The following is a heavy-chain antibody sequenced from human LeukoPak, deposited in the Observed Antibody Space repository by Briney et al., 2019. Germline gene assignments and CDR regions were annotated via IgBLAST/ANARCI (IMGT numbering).Heavy chain of an antibody. J-gene: IGHJ3*02. CDR3: ARLYYDSTDDAFDI. V-gene: IGHV1-8*01. CDR1: GYTFTSYD. Sequence: GASVKVSCKASGYTFTSYDINWVRQATGQGLEWMGWMNPNSGNTGYAQKFQGRVTMTGNTSISTAYMELSSLRSEDTAVYYCARLYYDSTDDAFDIWGQGTMVTVSS. D-gene: IGHD3-22*01. CDR2: MNPNSGNT.